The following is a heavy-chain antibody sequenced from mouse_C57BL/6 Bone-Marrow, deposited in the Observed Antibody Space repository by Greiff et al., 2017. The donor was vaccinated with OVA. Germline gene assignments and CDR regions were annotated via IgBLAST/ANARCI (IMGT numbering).Heavy chain of an antibody. Sequence: VQLQQPGAELVKPGASVKMSCKASGYTFTNYWIGWAKQRPGHGLEWIGDIYPGGGYTNYNEKFKGKATLTADKSSSTAYMQFSSLTSEDSAIYYCAAYYRRAMDYWGQGTSVTVSS. CDR1: GYTFTNYW. CDR2: IYPGGGYT. CDR3: AAYYRRAMDY. D-gene: IGHD2-14*01. V-gene: IGHV1-63*01. J-gene: IGHJ4*01.